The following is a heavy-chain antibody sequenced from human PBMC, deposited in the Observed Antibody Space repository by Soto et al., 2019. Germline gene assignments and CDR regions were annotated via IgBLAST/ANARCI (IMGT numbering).Heavy chain of an antibody. CDR3: ARDAIMITFCFYSSDYYYYYMYV. J-gene: IGHJ6*03. CDR1: GYTFTSYY. CDR2: INPSGGST. D-gene: IGHD3-16*01. V-gene: IGHV1-46*03. Sequence: ASVKVSCKASGYTFTSYYMHWVRQAPGQGLEWMGIINPSGGSTSYAQKFQGRVTMTRDTSTSTVYMELSSLRSEDTAVYYCARDAIMITFCFYSSDYYYYYMYVWGQGTTVPVSS.